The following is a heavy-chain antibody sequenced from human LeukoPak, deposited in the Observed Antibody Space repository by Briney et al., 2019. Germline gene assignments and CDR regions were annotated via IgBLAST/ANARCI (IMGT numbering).Heavy chain of an antibody. J-gene: IGHJ4*02. D-gene: IGHD1-26*01. CDR3: ASVSGSYSEYYFDY. V-gene: IGHV1-69*05. CDR2: IIPIFGTA. CDR1: GGTFSSYA. Sequence: GASVKVSFKASGGTFSSYAISWVRQAPGQGLEWMGRIIPIFGTANYAQKFQGRVTITTDESTSTAYMELSSLRSEDTAVYYCASVSGSYSEYYFDYWGQGTLVTVSS.